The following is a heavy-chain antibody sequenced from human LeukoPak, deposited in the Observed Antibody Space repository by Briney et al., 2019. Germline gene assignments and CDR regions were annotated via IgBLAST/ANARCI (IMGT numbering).Heavy chain of an antibody. CDR3: AGNLSGSYYNWFDP. CDR1: GGSISSGDYY. Sequence: SETLSLTCTVSGGSISSGDYYWSCIRQPPGKGLEWIGFIYYSGSTNYNPSLKSRVTITVDTSKNQFSLKLSSVTAADTAVYYCAGNLSGSYYNWFDPWGQGTLVTVSS. CDR2: IYYSGST. D-gene: IGHD1-26*01. V-gene: IGHV4-61*08. J-gene: IGHJ5*02.